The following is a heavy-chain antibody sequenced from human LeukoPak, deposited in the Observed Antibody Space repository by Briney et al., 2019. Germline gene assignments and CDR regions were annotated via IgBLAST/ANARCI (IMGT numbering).Heavy chain of an antibody. D-gene: IGHD3-10*01. CDR1: GYTFTGNY. V-gene: IGHV1-2*02. CDR2: INPNSGGT. CDR3: ARAYGSGTNYKDYFDE. J-gene: IGHJ4*02. Sequence: EASVKVSCKASGYTFTGNYMHWVRPAPGQGLEWMGWINPNSGGTNYAQKFQGRVTMTRDTSISTAYMELSRLRSDDTAMYYCARAYGSGTNYKDYFDEWGQGTLVTVSS.